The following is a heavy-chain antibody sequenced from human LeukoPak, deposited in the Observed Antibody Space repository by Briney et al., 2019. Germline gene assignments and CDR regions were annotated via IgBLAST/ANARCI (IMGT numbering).Heavy chain of an antibody. D-gene: IGHD6-19*01. Sequence: GGTLRLSCAASGFTFSSYGMSWVRQAPGKGLEWVAVISYDGSNKYYADSVKGRFTISRDNSKNTLYLQMNSLRAEDTAVYYCAKAPEYSSGWYFDYWGQGTLVTVSS. CDR2: ISYDGSNK. CDR1: GFTFSSYG. V-gene: IGHV3-30*18. CDR3: AKAPEYSSGWYFDY. J-gene: IGHJ4*02.